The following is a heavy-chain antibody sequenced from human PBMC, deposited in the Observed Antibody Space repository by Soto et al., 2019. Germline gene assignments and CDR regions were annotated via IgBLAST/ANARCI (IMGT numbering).Heavy chain of an antibody. D-gene: IGHD4-17*01. CDR1: GFTFSTYW. V-gene: IGHV3-74*01. Sequence: EVQLVESGGGLVQPGGSLRLSCAASGFTFSTYWMHWVRQAPGKGLVWVSRINIDGSTTSYADSVKGRFTISSDNAKKTLDLQMNSLRDEDTAVYYCARVRNGDWYFDNWGQGTLVTISS. J-gene: IGHJ4*02. CDR2: INIDGSTT. CDR3: ARVRNGDWYFDN.